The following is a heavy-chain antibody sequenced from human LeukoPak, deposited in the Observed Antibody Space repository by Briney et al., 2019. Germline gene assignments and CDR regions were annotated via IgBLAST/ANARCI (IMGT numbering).Heavy chain of an antibody. J-gene: IGHJ3*01. V-gene: IGHV4-59*01. CDR3: ARGANYGDYGLDAFDV. CDR2: INYSGST. CDR1: GGSMSSYY. D-gene: IGHD4-17*01. Sequence: SETLSLXCTVSGGSMSSYYWSWIRQPPGEGLEWIGYINYSGSTTYNPSLRSRVAMSVDTSKNQFSLKLTSVTAADTAVYHCARGANYGDYGLDAFDVWGQGTMVTVSS.